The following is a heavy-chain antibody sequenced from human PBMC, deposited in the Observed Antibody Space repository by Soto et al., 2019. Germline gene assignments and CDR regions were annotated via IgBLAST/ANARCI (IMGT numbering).Heavy chain of an antibody. Sequence: PGGSLRLSCAASGFTFSSYAMSWVRQAPGKGLEWVSAISGSGGSTYYADSVKGRFTISRDNSKNTLYLQMNSLRAEDTAVYYCAQPPYYDILTGYYVRDYWGQGTLVTVSS. CDR1: GFTFSSYA. V-gene: IGHV3-23*01. CDR2: ISGSGGST. D-gene: IGHD3-9*01. J-gene: IGHJ4*02. CDR3: AQPPYYDILTGYYVRDY.